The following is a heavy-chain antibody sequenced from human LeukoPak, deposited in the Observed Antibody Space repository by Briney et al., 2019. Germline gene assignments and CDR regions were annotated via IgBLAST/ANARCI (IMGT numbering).Heavy chain of an antibody. D-gene: IGHD3-10*01. CDR3: AREAVGEWFGELFSYYYYYMDV. CDR2: ISYDGSNK. J-gene: IGHJ6*03. CDR1: GFTFSSYA. Sequence: GGSLRLSCAASGFTFSSYAMHWVRQAPGKGLEWVAVISYDGSNKYYADSVKGRFTISRDNSKNTLYLQMNSLRAEDTAVYYCAREAVGEWFGELFSYYYYYMDVWGKGTTVTISS. V-gene: IGHV3-30*04.